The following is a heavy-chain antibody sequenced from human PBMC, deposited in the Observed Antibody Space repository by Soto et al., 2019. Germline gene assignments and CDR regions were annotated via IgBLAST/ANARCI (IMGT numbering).Heavy chain of an antibody. CDR2: IKQDGSEK. CDR1: GFTFSSYW. V-gene: IGHV3-7*05. J-gene: IGHJ4*02. D-gene: IGHD5-12*01. CDR3: ATSRDGYIIDY. Sequence: SLRLSCAASGFTFSSYWMSWVRQAPGKGLEWVANIKQDGSEKYYVDSVKGRFTISRDNAKNSLYLQMNSLRAEDTAVYYCATSRDGYIIDYWGQGTLVTVSS.